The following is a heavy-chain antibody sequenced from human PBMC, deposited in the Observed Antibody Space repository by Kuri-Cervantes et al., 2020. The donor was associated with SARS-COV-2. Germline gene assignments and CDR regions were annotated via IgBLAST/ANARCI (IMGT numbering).Heavy chain of an antibody. CDR1: GGSISSSSYY. CDR3: ERHDYYYYIDV. CDR2: VYYSGST. V-gene: IGHV4-39*01. Sequence: SETLSLTCTVSGGSISSSSYYWCWIRQPPGKGLEWIGSVYYSGSTYYNPSPTNRVTVSVDTSKNQFSLKLSSVTAADTAVYYCERHDYYYYIDVWGKGTMVTVSS. J-gene: IGHJ6*03.